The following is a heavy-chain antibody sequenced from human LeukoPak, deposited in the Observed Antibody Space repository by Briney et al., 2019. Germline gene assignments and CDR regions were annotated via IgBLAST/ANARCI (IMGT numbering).Heavy chain of an antibody. D-gene: IGHD2-21*02. CDR1: GFTFTSYS. CDR3: ATIGVVVTAIPHY. Sequence: GGSLRLSCAASGFTFTSYSMNWVRQAPGKGLDWVSSISSSSSYIYYADSVKGRFTISRDNAKNSLYLQMNSPRAEDTAVYYCATIGVVVTAIPHYWGQGTLVTVSS. J-gene: IGHJ4*02. V-gene: IGHV3-21*01. CDR2: ISSSSSYI.